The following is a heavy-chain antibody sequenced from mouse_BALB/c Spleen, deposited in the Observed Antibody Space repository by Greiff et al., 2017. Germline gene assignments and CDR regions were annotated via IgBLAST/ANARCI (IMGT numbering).Heavy chain of an antibody. CDR3: ARHYEDYRDA. V-gene: IGHV1-14*01. Sequence: VPLPPSGPALVTPGASVKMSCKASGYPFPSSVMHWVKQKPGQGLEWIGYINPYNDGTKYNEKFKGKATLTSDKSSSTAYMELSSLTSEDSAVYYCARHYEDYRDAWSQGTTLT. J-gene: IGHJ2*01. CDR2: INPYNDGT. CDR1: GYPFPSSV. D-gene: IGHD2-4*01.